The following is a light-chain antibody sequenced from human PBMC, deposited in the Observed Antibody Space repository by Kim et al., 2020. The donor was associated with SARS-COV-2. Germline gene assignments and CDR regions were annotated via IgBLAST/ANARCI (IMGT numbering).Light chain of an antibody. Sequence: PGQKVTFSCSGSSSNIGKFSVSWYQQLPGTAPKLLIYANEKRPSGIPDRFSGSKSGTSATLVITGLQTGDEADYYCGTWDNSRGGVFGGGTQLTVL. CDR3: GTWDNSRGGV. CDR1: SSNIGKFS. CDR2: ANE. J-gene: IGLJ3*02. V-gene: IGLV1-51*01.